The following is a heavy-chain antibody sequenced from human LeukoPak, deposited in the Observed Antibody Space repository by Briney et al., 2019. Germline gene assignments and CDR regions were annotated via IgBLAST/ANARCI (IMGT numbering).Heavy chain of an antibody. J-gene: IGHJ4*02. CDR2: IYTSGST. CDR1: GGSISSGSYY. CDR3: ARGSRYDSSGYYETIFDY. Sequence: SETLSLTCTVSGGSISSGSYYWSWIRQPAGKGLEWIGRIYTSGSTNYNPSLKSRVTISVDTSKNQFSLKLSSVTAADTGVCYCARGSRYDSSGYYETIFDYWGQGTLVTVSS. V-gene: IGHV4-61*02. D-gene: IGHD3-22*01.